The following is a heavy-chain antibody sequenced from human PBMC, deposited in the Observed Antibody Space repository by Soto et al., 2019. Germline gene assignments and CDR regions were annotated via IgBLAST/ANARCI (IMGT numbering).Heavy chain of an antibody. Sequence: QLQLQEAGPGLVQPSETLSLTCTVSGGSIRSSNYYWGWIRQPPGKGLEWIGSISYSGSTYYNPSLKSRVTISVDTFKSQLSLKLNSVTAADTAVYYCARHGSYWGQGTLVAVSS. CDR2: ISYSGST. CDR3: ARHGSY. V-gene: IGHV4-39*01. J-gene: IGHJ4*02. CDR1: GGSIRSSNYY.